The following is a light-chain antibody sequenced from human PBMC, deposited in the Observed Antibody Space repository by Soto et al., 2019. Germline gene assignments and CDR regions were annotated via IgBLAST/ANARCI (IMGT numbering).Light chain of an antibody. V-gene: IGKV3-11*01. Sequence: EIVLTRSPATLSLSPGERATLSCRASQSVGTYLAWYQQKPVQAPRLLISDASNRATGIPIRVSGSGSGTDFNLTITSLDPEDVAVYYCQHRANWPPVFTFGPGTKVDIK. CDR3: QHRANWPPVFT. CDR2: DAS. CDR1: QSVGTY. J-gene: IGKJ3*01.